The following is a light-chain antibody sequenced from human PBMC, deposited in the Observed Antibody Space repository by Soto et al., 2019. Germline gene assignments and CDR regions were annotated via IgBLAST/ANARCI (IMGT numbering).Light chain of an antibody. CDR3: QKYSSVPV. V-gene: IGKV1-27*01. Sequence: DIQMTQSPTSLSACVGDRVTITCRASQGIRNFVAWYQQKPGKAPKLLIYAASTLKSGVPSRFSGSGSGTDFALTINSLQPEDVATYSCQKYSSVPVFGPGTKVEIK. CDR2: AAS. J-gene: IGKJ3*01. CDR1: QGIRNF.